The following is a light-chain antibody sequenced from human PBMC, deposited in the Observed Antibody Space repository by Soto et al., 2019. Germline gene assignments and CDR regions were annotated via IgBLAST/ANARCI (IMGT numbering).Light chain of an antibody. J-gene: IGKJ5*01. Sequence: DIQMTQSPSSVSASVGDGVTITCRASQGIGTWLGWYQQKPGKAPNLLISGASSLQSGVPSRFSASGSGTDFTLTITSLQPDDFATYDCQQTHSFPFTFGQGTRLEI. CDR3: QQTHSFPFT. V-gene: IGKV1-12*01. CDR2: GAS. CDR1: QGIGTW.